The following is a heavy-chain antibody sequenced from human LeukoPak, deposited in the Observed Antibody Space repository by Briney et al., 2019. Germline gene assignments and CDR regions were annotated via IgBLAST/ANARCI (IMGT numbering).Heavy chain of an antibody. J-gene: IGHJ6*04. CDR2: VHYTGYT. CDR1: GDSISSKY. CDR3: ARLMPMVLTGQRYFYHPLDV. D-gene: IGHD3-9*01. V-gene: IGHV4-59*08. Sequence: PSETLSLTCTVSGDSISSKYWTWVRQPPGKGLEYIRYVHYTGYTDYNPSLESRLTISIDTSRNQFSLKLSSVTAADTAVYYCARLMPMVLTGQRYFYHPLDVWGKGTTVTVSS.